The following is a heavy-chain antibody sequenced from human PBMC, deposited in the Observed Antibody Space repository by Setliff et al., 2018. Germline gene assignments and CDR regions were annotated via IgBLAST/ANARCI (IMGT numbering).Heavy chain of an antibody. CDR1: GDSISSRRNY. CDR3: ARGRDVAARLLDS. CDR2: IYTSWST. D-gene: IGHD6-6*01. Sequence: SETLSLTCTVSGDSISSRRNYWGWFRQPAGKELEWIGQIYTSWSTNYNPSLKSRVTISLDTSKNHFSLKLPSVTAADTAVYYCARGRDVAARLLDSWGQGTLVTVSS. V-gene: IGHV4-61*09. J-gene: IGHJ4*02.